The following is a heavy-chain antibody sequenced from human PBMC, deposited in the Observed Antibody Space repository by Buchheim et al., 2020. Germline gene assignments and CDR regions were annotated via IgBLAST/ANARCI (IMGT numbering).Heavy chain of an antibody. CDR1: GGSISSGGYS. Sequence: QLQLQGSGSGLVKPSQTLSLTCAVSGGSISSGGYSWSWIRQPPGKGLEWIGYIYHSGSTYYNPSLKSRVTISVDRSKNQFSLKLSSVTAADTAVYYCARSRTRHYYGMDVWGQGTT. D-gene: IGHD3/OR15-3a*01. CDR3: ARSRTRHYYGMDV. CDR2: IYHSGST. J-gene: IGHJ6*02. V-gene: IGHV4-30-2*01.